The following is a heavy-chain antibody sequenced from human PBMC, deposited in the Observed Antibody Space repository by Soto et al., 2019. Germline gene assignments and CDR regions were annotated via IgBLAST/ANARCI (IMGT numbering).Heavy chain of an antibody. J-gene: IGHJ4*02. CDR2: INAGNGNT. CDR3: ARGAIMITFGGVSVPFDY. CDR1: GYTFTIYA. V-gene: IGHV1-3*01. D-gene: IGHD3-16*01. Sequence: GASVKVSCKASGYTFTIYAMHWVRQAPGQRREWMGWINAGNGNTKYSQKFQGRVTITKDTSASTAYMELSSLRSEDPAVYYCARGAIMITFGGVSVPFDYWGQGTLVTVSS.